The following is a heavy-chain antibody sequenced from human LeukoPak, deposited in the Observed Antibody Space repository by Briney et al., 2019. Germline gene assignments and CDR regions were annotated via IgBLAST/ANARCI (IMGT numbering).Heavy chain of an antibody. D-gene: IGHD4-17*01. V-gene: IGHV3-23*01. CDR3: ARDPNGDYIGTFDM. CDR1: GFTFSSYN. J-gene: IGHJ3*02. CDR2: ISGSGGST. Sequence: GGSLRLSCAASGFTFSSYNMNWVRQAPGKGLEWVSSISGSGGSTQYADSVQGRFAISRDNSKNTLYLQMNSLRVEDTAMYFCARDPNGDYIGTFDMWGRGTMVSVSS.